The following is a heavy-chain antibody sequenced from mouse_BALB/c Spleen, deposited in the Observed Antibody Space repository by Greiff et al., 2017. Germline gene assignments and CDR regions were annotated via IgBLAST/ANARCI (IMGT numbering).Heavy chain of an antibody. J-gene: IGHJ1*01. CDR3: ASLHYYGLSYWYFDV. CDR1: GYTFSSYW. V-gene: IGHV1-9*01. Sequence: VQLQESGAELMKPGASVKISCKATGYTFSSYWIEWVKQRPGHGLEWIGEILPGSGSTNYNEKFKGKATFTADTSSNTAYMQLSSLTSEDSAVYYCASLHYYGLSYWYFDVWGAGTTVTVSS. D-gene: IGHD1-2*01. CDR2: ILPGSGST.